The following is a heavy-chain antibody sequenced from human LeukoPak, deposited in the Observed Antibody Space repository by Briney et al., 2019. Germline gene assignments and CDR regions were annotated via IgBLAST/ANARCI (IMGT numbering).Heavy chain of an antibody. CDR1: GYTFTDYY. D-gene: IGHD4-17*01. CDR2: INPNSGGT. Sequence: ASVKVSCKASGYTFTDYYIHWVRQAPGQGLEWMGWINPNSGGTNYAQKFQGRVTMTRDTTISTAYLELSRLRSDDTAVYYCARGGRDYGDYIWGIGIDYWGQGTLVTVSS. J-gene: IGHJ4*02. V-gene: IGHV1-2*02. CDR3: ARGGRDYGDYIWGIGIDY.